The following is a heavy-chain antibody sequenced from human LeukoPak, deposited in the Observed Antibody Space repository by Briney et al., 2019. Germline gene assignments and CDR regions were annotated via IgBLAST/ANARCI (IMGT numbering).Heavy chain of an antibody. V-gene: IGHV1-69*05. CDR1: GGTFSSYA. CDR2: ITPIFGTA. D-gene: IGHD3-22*01. J-gene: IGHJ4*02. Sequence: ASVKVSCKASGGTFSSYAISWVRQAPGQGLEWMGGITPIFGTANYAQKFQGRVTITTDESTSTAYMELSSLRSEDTAVYYCARSYDSSGYSLDYWGQGTLVTVSS. CDR3: ARSYDSSGYSLDY.